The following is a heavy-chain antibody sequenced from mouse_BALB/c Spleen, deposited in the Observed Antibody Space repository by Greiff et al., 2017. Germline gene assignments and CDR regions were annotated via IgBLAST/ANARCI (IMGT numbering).Heavy chain of an antibody. V-gene: IGHV5-9-3*01. J-gene: IGHJ2*01. CDR1: GFTFSSYA. D-gene: IGHD2-3*01. CDR3: ARHDGTFDD. Sequence: EVKLVESGGGLVKPGGSLKLSCAASGFTFSSYAMSWVRQTPEKRLEWVATISSGGSYTYYPDSVKGRFTISRDNAKNTLYLQMSSLRSEDTAMYYCARHDGTFDDWGQGTTLTVSS. CDR2: ISSGGSYT.